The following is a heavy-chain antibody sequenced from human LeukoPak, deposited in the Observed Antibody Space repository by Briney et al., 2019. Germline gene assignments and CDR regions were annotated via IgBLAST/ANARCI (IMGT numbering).Heavy chain of an antibody. CDR2: ISGGGGST. CDR3: VRPLVVGATNYDF. D-gene: IGHD1-26*01. CDR1: GFTFSSYA. J-gene: IGHJ4*02. V-gene: IGHV3-23*01. Sequence: GGSLRLSCAASGFTFSSYAMSWVRQAPWKGLDWVSVISGGGGSTYYADSVKGRFTISRENSKNTLYLQMNALRAEDTAVYYCVRPLVVGATNYDFWGQGTLVTVSS.